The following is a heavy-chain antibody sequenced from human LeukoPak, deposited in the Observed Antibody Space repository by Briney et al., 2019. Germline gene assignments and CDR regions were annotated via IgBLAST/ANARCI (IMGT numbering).Heavy chain of an antibody. D-gene: IGHD3-10*01. V-gene: IGHV3-7*01. CDR2: IKQDGSEK. CDR3: ARGSGTNYYYYYDMDV. CDR1: GFTFSSYW. J-gene: IGHJ6*02. Sequence: GGSLRLSCAASGFTFSSYWMSWVRQAPGKGLEWVANIKQDGSEKYYVDSVKGRFTISRDNAKNSLYLQMNSLRAEDTAVYYCARGSGTNYYYYYDMDVWGQGTTVTVSS.